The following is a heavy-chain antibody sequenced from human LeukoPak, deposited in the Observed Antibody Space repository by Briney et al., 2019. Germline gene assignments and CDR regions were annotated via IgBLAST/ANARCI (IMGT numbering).Heavy chain of an antibody. CDR3: AARLAVAGYYFDY. CDR2: MNPNSGNT. D-gene: IGHD6-19*01. CDR1: GYTFTSYD. Sequence: ASVKVSCKASGYTFTSYDINWVRQATGQGLEWMGWMNPNSGNTGYAQKFQGRVTMTRNTSISTAYMELSSLRSEDTAVYYCAARLAVAGYYFDYWGQGTLVTVSS. V-gene: IGHV1-8*01. J-gene: IGHJ4*02.